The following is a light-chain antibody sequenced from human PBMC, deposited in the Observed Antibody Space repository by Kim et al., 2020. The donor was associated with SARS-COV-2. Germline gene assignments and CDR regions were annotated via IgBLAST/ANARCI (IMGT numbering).Light chain of an antibody. V-gene: IGLV3-21*04. Sequence: YELTQPPSVSVAPGKTARFTCGGDNVGRKSVHWYQQKPGQAPVLVINYDTDRPSGIPERFSASKSGNAATLTISRVEAGDEADYYCQVWDSSTDHWVFGGGTQLTVL. J-gene: IGLJ3*02. CDR2: YDT. CDR3: QVWDSSTDHWV. CDR1: NVGRKS.